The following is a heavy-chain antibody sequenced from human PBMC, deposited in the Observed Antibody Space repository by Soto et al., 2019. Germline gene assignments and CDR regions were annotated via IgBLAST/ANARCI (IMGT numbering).Heavy chain of an antibody. D-gene: IGHD3-16*01. Sequence: QAQLVQSGAEAKQPGASVRVSCKASGYTFTDFALHWVRQAPGQGLEWMGWINVGNGNTGYSRKCQGRVTNDRAVSATTAYIEVTSLTSEDTAIYYCAREGAHYAPFDLWGQGALVTVSS. J-gene: IGHJ4*02. CDR2: INVGNGNT. CDR3: AREGAHYAPFDL. V-gene: IGHV1-3*01. CDR1: GYTFTDFA.